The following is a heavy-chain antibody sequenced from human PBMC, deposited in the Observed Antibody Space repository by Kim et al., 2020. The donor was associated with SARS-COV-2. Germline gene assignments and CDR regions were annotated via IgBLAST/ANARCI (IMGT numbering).Heavy chain of an antibody. CDR3: AREGYGCNFYPRLAY. V-gene: IGHV3-11*04. Sequence: GGSLRLSCAASGFTFSDYYMSWIRQAPGKGLEWVSYISSSGSTIYYADSVKGRFTISRDNAKNSLYLQMNSLRAEDTAIYYCAREGYGCNFYPRLAYWGQGTLVTVSS. CDR1: GFTFSDYY. D-gene: IGHD2-15*01. CDR2: ISSSGSTI. J-gene: IGHJ4*02.